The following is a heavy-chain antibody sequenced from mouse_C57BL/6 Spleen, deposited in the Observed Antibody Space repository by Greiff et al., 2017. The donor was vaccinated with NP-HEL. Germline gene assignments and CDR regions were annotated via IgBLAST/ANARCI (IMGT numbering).Heavy chain of an antibody. Sequence: QVQLQQSGAELAKPGASVKLSCKASGYTFTSYWMHWVKQRPGQGLEWIGYINPSSGYTKYNQKFKDKATLTADQSSRTAYMQLSSLTYEDSAVYYCARGEGTMVTTRYAMDYWGQGTSVTVSS. J-gene: IGHJ4*01. V-gene: IGHV1-7*01. CDR3: ARGEGTMVTTRYAMDY. CDR1: GYTFTSYW. D-gene: IGHD2-2*01. CDR2: INPSSGYT.